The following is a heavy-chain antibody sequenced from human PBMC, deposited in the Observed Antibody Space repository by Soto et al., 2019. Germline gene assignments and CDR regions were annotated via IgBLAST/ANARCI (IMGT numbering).Heavy chain of an antibody. D-gene: IGHD3-22*01. Sequence: SETLSLTCAVYGGSFSAYYWSWIRQPPGKGLEWIGEINHSGGTSYNPSLKSRVTISVDTSKSQFSLKLTSVTAADRAVYYCARGSVATVDSSGFYEYCGQGTPVTVYS. CDR2: INHSGGT. CDR1: GGSFSAYY. J-gene: IGHJ4*02. V-gene: IGHV4-34*01. CDR3: ARGSVATVDSSGFYEY.